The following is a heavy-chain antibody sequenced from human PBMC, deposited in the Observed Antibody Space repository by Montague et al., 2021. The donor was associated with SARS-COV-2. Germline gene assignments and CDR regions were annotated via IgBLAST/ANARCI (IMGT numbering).Heavy chain of an antibody. CDR1: GGSISSYY. V-gene: IGHV4-59*01. CDR2: IYYSGST. CDR3: ARAPITIIGVVAWPTYFDY. J-gene: IGHJ4*02. D-gene: IGHD3-3*01. Sequence: SETLSLTCTVSGGSISSYYWSWIRQPPGKGLEWVGYIYYSGSTNYNPSLKSRVTISVDTSKNQFSLKLSSVTAADTAVYYCARAPITIIGVVAWPTYFDYWGQGTLVTVSS.